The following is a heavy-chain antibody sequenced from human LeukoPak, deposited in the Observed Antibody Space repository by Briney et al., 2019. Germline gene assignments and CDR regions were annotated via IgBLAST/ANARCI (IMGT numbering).Heavy chain of an antibody. V-gene: IGHV3-23*01. CDR1: GFTFSSYS. Sequence: GGSLRLSCAASGFTFSSYSMSWVRQAPGKGLEWVSGISGSGDSTYYADSVKGRFTISRDHSKNTLYLQMNSLRAEDTAVYYCAKVAIPSGHNWFGPWGQGTLVTVSS. CDR3: AKVAIPSGHNWFGP. CDR2: ISGSGDST. D-gene: IGHD2-2*01. J-gene: IGHJ5*02.